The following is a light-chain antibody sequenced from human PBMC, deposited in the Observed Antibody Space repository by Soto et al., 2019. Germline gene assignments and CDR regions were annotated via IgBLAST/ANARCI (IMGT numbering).Light chain of an antibody. CDR3: QQYGNSPRT. V-gene: IGKV3-20*01. CDR2: GAS. J-gene: IGKJ1*01. CDR1: QSIRSSL. Sequence: IVLTQSPGTLSLSPGERVTLSCRASQSIRSSLLAWYQQKPGQAPRLLIYGASSRATDIPGRFSGSGSGTDFTLTISRLEPEDFAVYYCQQYGNSPRTFGQGTKVDIK.